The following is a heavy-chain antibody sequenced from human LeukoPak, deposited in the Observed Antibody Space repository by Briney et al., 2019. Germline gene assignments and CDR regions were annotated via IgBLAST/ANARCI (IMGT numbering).Heavy chain of an antibody. V-gene: IGHV3-30*02. J-gene: IGHJ4*02. D-gene: IGHD2-15*01. CDR1: GFTFSSYG. CDR3: AKGSGYYFDY. CDR2: IPYDGSNK. Sequence: GGSLRLSCEASGFTFSSYGMHWVRQAPGKGLEWVAFIPYDGSNKYYADSLKGRFTISRDNSKNTLYLQMNNLRPEGTAVYYCAKGSGYYFDYWAQGTLVTVSS.